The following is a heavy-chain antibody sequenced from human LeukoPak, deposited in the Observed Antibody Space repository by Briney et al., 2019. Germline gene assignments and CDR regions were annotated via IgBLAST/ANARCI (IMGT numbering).Heavy chain of an antibody. Sequence: ASVKVSCKASGYTFTGYYIHWVRQATGQGLEWMGWMNPNSGNTGYAQKFQGRVTITRNTSISTAYMELSSLRSEDTAVYYCARGLATINWGQGTLVTVSS. V-gene: IGHV1-8*03. J-gene: IGHJ4*02. CDR2: MNPNSGNT. D-gene: IGHD5-24*01. CDR3: ARGLATIN. CDR1: GYTFTGYY.